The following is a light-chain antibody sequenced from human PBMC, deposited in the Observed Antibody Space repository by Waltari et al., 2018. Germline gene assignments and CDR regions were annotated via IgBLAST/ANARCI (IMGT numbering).Light chain of an antibody. Sequence: DIQKTQFPSPLFASVVDRDTITCQASQDSSKNLHWIHQKPGKAPNLLIYGASNLHTGVSVRFCGSKSETHFNFTISSQQPEDIATYYCLQYDTVPRTFGGGTKVELK. CDR3: LQYDTVPRT. J-gene: IGKJ4*01. V-gene: IGKV1-33*01. CDR1: QDSSKN. CDR2: GAS.